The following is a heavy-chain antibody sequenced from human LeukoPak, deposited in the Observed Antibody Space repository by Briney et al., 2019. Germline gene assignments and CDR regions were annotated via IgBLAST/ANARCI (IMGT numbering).Heavy chain of an antibody. J-gene: IGHJ4*02. V-gene: IGHV1-46*03. CDR1: GYTFTSYY. CDR2: INPRGCST. D-gene: IGHD6-19*01. Sequence: ASVKVSCKASGYTFTSYYMHLVLQAPGQGLEWMGIINPRGCSTSYAQTFQRRVTMTRDTSTSTVYMELSSLRSEDTAVYYCARSYSAVAFDYWGQGTLVTVSS. CDR3: ARSYSAVAFDY.